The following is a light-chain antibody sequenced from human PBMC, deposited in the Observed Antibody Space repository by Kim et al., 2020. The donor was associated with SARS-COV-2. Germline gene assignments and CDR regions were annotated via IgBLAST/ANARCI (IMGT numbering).Light chain of an antibody. CDR2: QDS. CDR3: QAWDSSTGV. V-gene: IGLV3-1*01. Sequence: VSPGQTASITSSGDKLGNKYACWYQQKPGQSPVLVIYQDSKRSSGIPERFSGSNSENTATLTISGTQAMDEADYCCQAWDSSTGVFGGGTQLTVL. CDR1: KLGNKY. J-gene: IGLJ2*01.